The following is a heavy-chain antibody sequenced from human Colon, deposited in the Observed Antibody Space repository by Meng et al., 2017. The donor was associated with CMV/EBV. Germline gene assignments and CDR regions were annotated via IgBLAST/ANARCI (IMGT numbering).Heavy chain of an antibody. CDR1: GFTFSTFE. CDR3: ARGLFNYYYYGMDV. CDR2: ISGSGNTI. V-gene: IGHV3-48*03. J-gene: IGHJ6*02. Sequence: GESLKISCTASGFTFSTFEMNWVRQAPGKGLEWVAYISGSGNTIHYGDSVKGRFTISRDNAKKSLYLEMSSLRAEDTALYYCARGLFNYYYYGMDVWGQGTTVTVSS.